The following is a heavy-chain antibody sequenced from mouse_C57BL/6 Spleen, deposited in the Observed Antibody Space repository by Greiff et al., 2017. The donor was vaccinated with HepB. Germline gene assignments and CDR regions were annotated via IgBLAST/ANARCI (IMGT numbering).Heavy chain of an antibody. Sequence: VQLQQPGAELVKPGASVKLSCKASGYTFTSYWMQWVKQRPGQGLEWIGEIDPSDSYTNYNQEFKGKATLTVDTSSSTAYMQLSSLTSEDSAVYYCARLGRMDYWGQGTSVTVSS. CDR1: GYTFTSYW. J-gene: IGHJ4*01. D-gene: IGHD4-1*01. CDR2: IDPSDSYT. CDR3: ARLGRMDY. V-gene: IGHV1-50*01.